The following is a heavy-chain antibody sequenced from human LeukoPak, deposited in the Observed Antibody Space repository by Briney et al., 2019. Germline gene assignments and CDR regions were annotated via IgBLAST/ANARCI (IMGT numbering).Heavy chain of an antibody. Sequence: SETLSLTCTVSGGSISSYYWSWIRQPAGEGLEWIGRLHTSGSTHYNPSLKSRVTISVDTSKNQFSLKLSSVTAADTAVYYCARVYGAGYDFRGAFDIWGQGTMVTVSS. CDR3: ARVYGAGYDFRGAFDI. CDR1: GGSISSYY. CDR2: LHTSGST. J-gene: IGHJ3*02. D-gene: IGHD5-12*01. V-gene: IGHV4-4*07.